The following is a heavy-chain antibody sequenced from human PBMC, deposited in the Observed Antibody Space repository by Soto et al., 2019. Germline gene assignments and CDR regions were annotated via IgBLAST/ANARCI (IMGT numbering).Heavy chain of an antibody. Sequence: GASVKVSCKASGDTFSSYAISWVRQAPGQGLEWMGGIIPILGTVNYSQKFQGRVTITADESTSTAHMDLSSLRSEDTAVYYCARGTYRDLWGNYDYGMDVWGQGTTVTVSS. J-gene: IGHJ6*02. CDR1: GDTFSSYA. CDR3: ARGTYRDLWGNYDYGMDV. CDR2: IIPILGTV. D-gene: IGHD3-3*01. V-gene: IGHV1-69*13.